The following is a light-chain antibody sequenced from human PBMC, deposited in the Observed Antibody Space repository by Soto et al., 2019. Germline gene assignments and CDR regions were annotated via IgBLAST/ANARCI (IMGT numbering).Light chain of an antibody. CDR1: SSNIGAGYD. V-gene: IGLV1-40*01. CDR2: SNT. Sequence: QSVLTQPPSVSGTLGQRVTISCTGSSSNIGAGYDVQWYQQLPGTAPTLLIHSNTNRPSGVPDRFSASKPGTSASLAITGLQAEDEADYHCQSYDRSLSGVIFGGGTKLTVL. CDR3: QSYDRSLSGVI. J-gene: IGLJ2*01.